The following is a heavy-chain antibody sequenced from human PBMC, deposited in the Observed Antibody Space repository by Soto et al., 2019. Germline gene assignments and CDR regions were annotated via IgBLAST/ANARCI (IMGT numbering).Heavy chain of an antibody. Sequence: GESLKISCKTSGYSFRSYWITWVRQMPGKGLEWMGRIDPSDSYTNYSPSFQGHVTMSVDKSISTAYLQWSSLKASDTAIYYCARLQSHTGYYTRGFDYWGQGALVTVSS. D-gene: IGHD3-3*01. CDR2: IDPSDSYT. CDR1: GYSFRSYW. CDR3: ARLQSHTGYYTRGFDY. V-gene: IGHV5-10-1*01. J-gene: IGHJ4*02.